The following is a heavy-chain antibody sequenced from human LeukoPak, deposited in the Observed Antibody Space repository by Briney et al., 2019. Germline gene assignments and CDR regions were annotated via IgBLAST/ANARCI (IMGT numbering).Heavy chain of an antibody. V-gene: IGHV3-7*01. Sequence: GGSLRLSCAASGFTFNSYWMSWVRQAPGKGLEWVANINQDGSEKYYVGSGKGCFTIYRNNAKSSMYLQMNSLRTEHTAVYYRTRGLRSSWGLDDYWGQGTLVTVPS. CDR2: INQDGSEK. CDR1: GFTFNSYW. CDR3: TRGLRSSWGLDDY. D-gene: IGHD6-13*01. J-gene: IGHJ4*02.